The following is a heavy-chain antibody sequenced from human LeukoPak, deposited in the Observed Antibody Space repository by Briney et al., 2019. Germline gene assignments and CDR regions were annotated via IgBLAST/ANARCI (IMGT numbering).Heavy chain of an antibody. CDR3: ARHEYSSGWSAYFQH. CDR2: IYYSGST. D-gene: IGHD6-19*01. J-gene: IGHJ1*01. Sequence: SETLSLTCTVSGGSISSYYWSWIRQPPGKGLEWIGYIYYSGSTNYNPSLKSRVTISVDTSKNQFSLKLSSVTAADTAVYYCARHEYSSGWSAYFQHWGQGTLVTVSS. V-gene: IGHV4-59*08. CDR1: GGSISSYY.